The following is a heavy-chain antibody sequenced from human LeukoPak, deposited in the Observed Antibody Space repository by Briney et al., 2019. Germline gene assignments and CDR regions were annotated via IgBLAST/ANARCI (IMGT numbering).Heavy chain of an antibody. CDR1: GYIFTGYH. J-gene: IGHJ4*02. V-gene: IGHV1-2*02. CDR3: ARDREYDVLTGPFDY. Sequence: ASVKVSCKASGYIFTGYHIHWVRQAPGQGVEWMGWINPKSGDTHYAQKLQGRVTMTRDTSITTAYMELSRLRSDDTAVYYCARDREYDVLTGPFDYCGQGTLVTVSS. CDR2: INPKSGDT. D-gene: IGHD3-9*01.